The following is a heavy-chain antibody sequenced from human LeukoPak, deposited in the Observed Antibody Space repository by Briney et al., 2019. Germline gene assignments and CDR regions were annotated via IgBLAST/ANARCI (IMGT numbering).Heavy chain of an antibody. CDR2: ISGSASDV. J-gene: IGHJ4*02. V-gene: IGHV3-11*04. CDR3: ARLNDYGDYGHEGLDY. D-gene: IGHD4-17*01. Sequence: GGSLRLSCAASGFTFSDSYMTWIRQAPGKGLELLSYISGSASDVNYIDSVRGRFTISRDNAKNSLYLQMNSLRAEDTAVYYCARLNDYGDYGHEGLDYWGQGTLVTVSS. CDR1: GFTFSDSY.